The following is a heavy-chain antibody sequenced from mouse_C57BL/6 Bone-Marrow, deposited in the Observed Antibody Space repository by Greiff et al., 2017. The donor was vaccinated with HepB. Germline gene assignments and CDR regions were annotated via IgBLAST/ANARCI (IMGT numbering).Heavy chain of an antibody. V-gene: IGHV1-18*01. J-gene: IGHJ1*03. CDR2: INPNNGGT. Sequence: VQLKESGPELVKPGASVKIPCKASGYTFTDYNMDWVKQSHGKSLEWIGDINPNNGGTIYNQKFKGKATLTVDKSSSTAYMELRSLTSEDTAVYYCARSGPITTVVRYFDVWGTGTTVTVSS. CDR3: ARSGPITTVVRYFDV. D-gene: IGHD1-1*01. CDR1: GYTFTDYN.